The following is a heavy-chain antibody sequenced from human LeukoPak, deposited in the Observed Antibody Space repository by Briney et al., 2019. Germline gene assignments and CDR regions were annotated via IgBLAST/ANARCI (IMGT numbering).Heavy chain of an antibody. CDR1: GFTFSNSA. CDR2: IIVGSGKT. CDR3: AAELYSGTYGRCCSFAF. V-gene: IGHV1-58*01. J-gene: IGHJ4*02. Sequence: GASVKVSCKASGFTFSNSAVQWLRQARGQRLEWIGWIIVGSGKTHYAQNFQERLTITRDMSTNTAYMELSSLQSEDTAVYYCAAELYSGTYGRCCSFAFWGQGTLVTVSS. D-gene: IGHD1-26*01.